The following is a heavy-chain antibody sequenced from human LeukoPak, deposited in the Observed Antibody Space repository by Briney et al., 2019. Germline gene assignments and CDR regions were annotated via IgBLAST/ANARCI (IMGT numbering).Heavy chain of an antibody. J-gene: IGHJ6*03. CDR2: INPNSGGT. CDR3: ARGATIIHYYYYYMDV. CDR1: GYTFTGYY. D-gene: IGHD5-12*01. V-gene: IGHV1-2*02. Sequence: ASVKVSCKASGYTFTGYYMHWVRQAPGQGLEWMGWINPNSGGTNYAQKFQGRVTMTRDTSISTAYMELSRLRSDDTAVYYCARGATIIHYYYYYMDVWGKGTTVTISS.